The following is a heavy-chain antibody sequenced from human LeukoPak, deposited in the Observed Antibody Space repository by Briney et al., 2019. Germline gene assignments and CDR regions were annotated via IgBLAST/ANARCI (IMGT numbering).Heavy chain of an antibody. CDR3: ARDGKYSSSSNWFDP. D-gene: IGHD6-6*01. Sequence: PSETLSLTCGVSSEFFSGYYWGWIRQPPGKGLEWIGDINDSGTTKYNPTLKSRVTISVDKSKNQFSLKLSSVTAADTAVYYCARDGKYSSSSNWFDPWGQGTLVTVSS. CDR1: SEFFSGYY. J-gene: IGHJ5*02. V-gene: IGHV4-34*01. CDR2: INDSGTT.